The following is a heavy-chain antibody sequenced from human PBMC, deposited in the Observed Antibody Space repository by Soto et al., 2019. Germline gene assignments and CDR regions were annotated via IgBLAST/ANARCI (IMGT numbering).Heavy chain of an antibody. J-gene: IGHJ4*02. CDR2: ISSSSSYT. Sequence: SXXLXXXAXGXTFSDYYMXWIRQXXXXXLVWFSYISSSSSYTNYADSVKCRFTISRDNAKNSLYLQMNSLRAEDTAVYYFARDPRSCSSTSCYRPPNYWGQGTLVTVSS. D-gene: IGHD2-2*01. CDR1: GXTFSDYY. V-gene: IGHV3-11*06. CDR3: ARDPRSCSSTSCYRPPNY.